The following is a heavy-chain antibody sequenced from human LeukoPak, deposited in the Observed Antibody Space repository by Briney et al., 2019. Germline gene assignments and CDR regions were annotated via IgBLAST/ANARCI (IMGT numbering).Heavy chain of an antibody. CDR1: GYTFTSYG. Sequence: ASVKVSCKASGYTFTSYGISWVRQAPGQGLEWMGWISAYSGNTNYAQKLQGRVTMTTDTSTSTAYMELRSLRSDDTAVYYCARGHYDFWSGYSLYYFDYWGQGTLVTVSS. CDR2: ISAYSGNT. CDR3: ARGHYDFWSGYSLYYFDY. V-gene: IGHV1-18*01. J-gene: IGHJ4*02. D-gene: IGHD3-3*01.